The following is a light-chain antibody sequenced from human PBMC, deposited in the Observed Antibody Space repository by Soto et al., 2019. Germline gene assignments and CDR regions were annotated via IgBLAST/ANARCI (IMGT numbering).Light chain of an antibody. V-gene: IGKV3-20*01. CDR1: QSVSSSY. CDR3: QQYGSSPQT. Sequence: IVLTQSPGTLSLSPGERATLSCRASQSVSSSYLAWYQQKPGQPPRLLIYDASNRATGIPARFSGSGSGTDFTLTISSLEPEDFAVYYCQQYGSSPQTFGQGTKVDIK. J-gene: IGKJ1*01. CDR2: DAS.